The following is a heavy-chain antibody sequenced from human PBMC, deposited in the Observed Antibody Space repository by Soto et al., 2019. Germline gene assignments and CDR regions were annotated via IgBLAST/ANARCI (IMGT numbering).Heavy chain of an antibody. CDR1: GNTFTSYY. V-gene: IGHV1-46*01. D-gene: IGHD3-22*01. CDR3: ARVADYYDSTPGVFDI. CDR2: IDPSGGST. J-gene: IGHJ3*02. Sequence: SVEVSFKASGNTFTSYYMHWVRQAPGQGLEWMGIIDPSGGSTSYAQKFQGRVTMTRDTSTSTVYMELSSLRSEDTAVYYCARVADYYDSTPGVFDIWGHGTLVTVS.